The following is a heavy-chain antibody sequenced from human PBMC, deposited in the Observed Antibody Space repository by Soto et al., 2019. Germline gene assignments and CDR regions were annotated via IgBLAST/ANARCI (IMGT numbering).Heavy chain of an antibody. CDR1: GFTFSSYW. Sequence: GGSLRLSCAASGFTFSSYWMHWVRQAPGKGLVWVSRINSDGSSTSYADSVKGRFTISRDNAKNTLYLQMNSLRAEDTAVYYCASGHCSSTSCRVTAGYMDVWGKGTTVTVSS. CDR3: ASGHCSSTSCRVTAGYMDV. D-gene: IGHD2-2*01. CDR2: INSDGSST. V-gene: IGHV3-74*01. J-gene: IGHJ6*03.